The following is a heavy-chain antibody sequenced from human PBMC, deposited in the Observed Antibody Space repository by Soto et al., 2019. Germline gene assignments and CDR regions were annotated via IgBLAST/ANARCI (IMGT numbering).Heavy chain of an antibody. Sequence: SETLSLTCAVYGGSFSGYYWSWIRRPPGKGLEWIGEINHSGSTNYNPSLKSRVTISVDTSKNQFSLKLSSVTAADTAVYYCARTTVVSWFDTWGQGTLVTVSS. CDR1: GGSFSGYY. J-gene: IGHJ5*02. CDR2: INHSGST. D-gene: IGHD4-17*01. CDR3: ARTTVVSWFDT. V-gene: IGHV4-34*01.